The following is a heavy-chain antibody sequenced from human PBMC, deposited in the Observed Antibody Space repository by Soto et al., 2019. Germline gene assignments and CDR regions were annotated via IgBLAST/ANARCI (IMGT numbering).Heavy chain of an antibody. CDR1: GGTFSSYA. V-gene: IGHV1-69*13. D-gene: IGHD6-6*01. CDR3: AREPSYSSSSGDYYYGMDV. J-gene: IGHJ6*02. Sequence: SVKVSCKASGGTFSSYAISWVRQAPGQGLEWMGGIIPIFGTANYAQKFQGRVTITADESTSTAYMELSSLRSEDTAVYYCAREPSYSSSSGDYYYGMDVWGQGTTVTVSS. CDR2: IIPIFGTA.